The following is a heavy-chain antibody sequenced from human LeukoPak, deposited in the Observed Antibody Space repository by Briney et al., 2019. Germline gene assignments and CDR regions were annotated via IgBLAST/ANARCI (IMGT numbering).Heavy chain of an antibody. Sequence: GGSLLLSCAASGFTFSSYAMSWVRQAPGKGLEWVSAISGSGGSTYYADSVKGRFTTSRDNSKNTLYLQMNSLRAEDTAVYYCAKDQIPGIAAAGDYWGQGTLVTVSS. V-gene: IGHV3-23*01. D-gene: IGHD6-13*01. J-gene: IGHJ4*02. CDR2: ISGSGGST. CDR1: GFTFSSYA. CDR3: AKDQIPGIAAAGDY.